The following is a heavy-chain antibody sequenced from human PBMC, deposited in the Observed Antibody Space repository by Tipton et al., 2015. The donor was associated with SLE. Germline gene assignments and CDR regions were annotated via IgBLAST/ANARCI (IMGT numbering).Heavy chain of an antibody. Sequence: TLSLTCSVSGVSISTSRYYWGWIRQSPGQGLERVGSLYAGGSTYFPPPLKSRVTISVDTSKNQFSLKLTSVTAADTAVYFCARAIYGDPNRFDPWGQGTLVTVSS. CDR3: ARAIYGDPNRFDP. CDR2: LYAGGST. V-gene: IGHV4-39*07. CDR1: GVSISTSRYY. D-gene: IGHD4-17*01. J-gene: IGHJ5*02.